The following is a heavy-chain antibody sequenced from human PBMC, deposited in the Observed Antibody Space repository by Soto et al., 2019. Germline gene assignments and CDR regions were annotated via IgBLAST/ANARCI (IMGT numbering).Heavy chain of an antibody. CDR2: ISYDGSNK. CDR1: GFTFSSYG. J-gene: IGHJ4*02. CDR3: AKGWVAAAADIDY. Sequence: QVQLVESGGGVVQPGRSLRLSCAASGFTFSSYGMHWVRQAPGKGLEWVAVISYDGSNKYYADPVKGRFTISRDNSKNTLYLQMNSLRAEDTAVYYSAKGWVAAAADIDYWGQGTLVTVSS. V-gene: IGHV3-30*18. D-gene: IGHD6-13*01.